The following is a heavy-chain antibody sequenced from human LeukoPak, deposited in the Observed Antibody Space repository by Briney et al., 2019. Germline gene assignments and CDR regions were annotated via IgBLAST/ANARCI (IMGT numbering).Heavy chain of an antibody. J-gene: IGHJ5*02. CDR3: ARDLGVLAAGFDP. D-gene: IGHD6-13*01. CDR1: GYTFTSYG. V-gene: IGHV1-18*01. CDR2: ISAYNGNT. Sequence: ASVKVSCTASGYTFTSYGISWVRQAPGQGLEWMGWISAYNGNTNYAQKFQGRVTITRDTSASTAYMELSSLRSEDTAVYYCARDLGVLAAGFDPWGQGTLVTVSS.